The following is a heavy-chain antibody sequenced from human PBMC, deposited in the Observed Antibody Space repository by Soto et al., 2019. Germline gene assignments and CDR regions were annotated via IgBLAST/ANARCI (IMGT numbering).Heavy chain of an antibody. J-gene: IGHJ3*02. CDR2: MNPNSGNT. D-gene: IGHD3-22*01. Sequence: ASVKVSCKASGYTFSIYDINWVRQAPGQGLEWMGWMNPNSGNTDYAQKFQGRVTMTRNTSITTAYMELSSLRSEDTAVYYCARGCRYYDSSGYYYDAFDIWGQGTMVTV. V-gene: IGHV1-8*01. CDR1: GYTFSIYD. CDR3: ARGCRYYDSSGYYYDAFDI.